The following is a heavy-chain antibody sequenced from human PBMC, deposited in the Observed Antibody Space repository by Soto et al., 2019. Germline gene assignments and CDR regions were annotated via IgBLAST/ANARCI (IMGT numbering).Heavy chain of an antibody. V-gene: IGHV3-73*01. D-gene: IGHD6-6*01. CDR2: IRSKANSYAT. CDR3: TRLDPGLRYSSSHTLVLGFDP. Sequence: PGGSLRLSCAASGFTFSGSAMHWVRQASGKGLEWVGRIRSKANSYATAYAASVKGRFTISRDDSKNTAYLQMNSLKTEDTAVYYCTRLDPGLRYSSSHTLVLGFDPWGQGTLVTVSS. J-gene: IGHJ5*02. CDR1: GFTFSGSA.